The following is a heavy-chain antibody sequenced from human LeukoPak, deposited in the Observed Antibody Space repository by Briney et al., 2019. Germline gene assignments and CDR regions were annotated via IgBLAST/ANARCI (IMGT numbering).Heavy chain of an antibody. D-gene: IGHD5-12*01. V-gene: IGHV4-39*07. CDR1: GGSISSYY. CDR3: SRGYASYYYYMDV. Sequence: SETLSLTCTVSGGSISSYYWGWIRQPPGKGLEWIGSIYYSGSTYYNPSLKSRVTISVDTSKNQFSLKLSSVTAADTAVYYCSRGYASYYYYMDVWGKGTTVTVSS. J-gene: IGHJ6*03. CDR2: IYYSGST.